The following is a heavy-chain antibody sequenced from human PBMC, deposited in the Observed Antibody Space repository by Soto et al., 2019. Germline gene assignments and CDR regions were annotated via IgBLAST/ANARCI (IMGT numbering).Heavy chain of an antibody. D-gene: IGHD6-19*01. CDR2: IRAHNGET. CDR1: AYTSALYG. V-gene: IGHV1-18*01. Sequence: ASVKVSCKASAYTSALYGSTWVRQAPGQGLEWMGWIRAHNGETKFARKFQDRVTMTTDPSSSTVFMDLRTPTSDDTAVYYCATALGTSGWFDYWGQGTLVTVSS. J-gene: IGHJ4*02. CDR3: ATALGTSGWFDY.